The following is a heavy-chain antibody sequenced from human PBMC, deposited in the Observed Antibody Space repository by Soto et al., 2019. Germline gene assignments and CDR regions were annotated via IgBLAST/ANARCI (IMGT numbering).Heavy chain of an antibody. CDR1: GFTFSSYA. D-gene: IGHD2-8*02. Sequence: EVQVLESGGGLVQPGGSLRLSCAASGFTFSSYAMSWVRQAPGKGLEWVSSISGSGGSTYYADSVKGRFTISRDNSKYTLYLQMNSLRAEDTAVYYCAKDPGEDTYWFDYWGQGTLVTVSS. CDR2: ISGSGGST. J-gene: IGHJ4*02. CDR3: AKDPGEDTYWFDY. V-gene: IGHV3-23*01.